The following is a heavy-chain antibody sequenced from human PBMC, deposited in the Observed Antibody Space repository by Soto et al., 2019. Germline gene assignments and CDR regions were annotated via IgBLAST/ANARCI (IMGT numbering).Heavy chain of an antibody. CDR3: ARVGRFLEWLMGY. Sequence: GALRLSCAASGSTFSDYYMSWIRQAPGKGLEWVSYISSSSSYTNYADSVKGRFTISRDNAKNSLYLQMNSLRAEDTAVYYCARVGRFLEWLMGYWGQGTLVTVSS. CDR2: ISSSSSYT. D-gene: IGHD3-3*01. V-gene: IGHV3-11*06. CDR1: GSTFSDYY. J-gene: IGHJ4*02.